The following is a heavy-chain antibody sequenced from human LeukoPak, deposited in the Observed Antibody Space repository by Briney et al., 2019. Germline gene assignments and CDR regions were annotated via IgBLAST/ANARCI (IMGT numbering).Heavy chain of an antibody. CDR1: GFTFSSYE. V-gene: IGHV3-48*03. D-gene: IGHD1-1*01. J-gene: IGHJ4*02. CDR2: ISSSGSTI. Sequence: PGGSLRLSCAASGFTFSSYEMNWVRQAPGKGLEWVSYISSSGSTIYYADSVKGRFTISRDNAKNSLYLQMNSLRAGDTAVYYCARAPNWNGGFDYWGQGTLVTVSS. CDR3: ARAPNWNGGFDY.